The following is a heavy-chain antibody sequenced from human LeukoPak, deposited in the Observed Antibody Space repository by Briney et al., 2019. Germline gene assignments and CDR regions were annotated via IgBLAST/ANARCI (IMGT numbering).Heavy chain of an antibody. J-gene: IGHJ5*02. CDR1: GFTFSSNG. Sequence: GGSLRLSCAASGFTFSSNGMNWVRQAPGKGLEWVSYISATGGTIYYADSVKGRFTISRDNAKNSLYLQMNSLRAEDTALYYCAAKDGSGSYYNAPGWFDPWGQGTLVTVSS. CDR3: AAKDGSGSYYNAPGWFDP. D-gene: IGHD3-10*01. V-gene: IGHV3-48*04. CDR2: ISATGGTI.